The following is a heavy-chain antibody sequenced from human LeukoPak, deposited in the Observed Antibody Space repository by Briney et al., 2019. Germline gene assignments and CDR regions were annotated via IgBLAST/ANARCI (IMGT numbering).Heavy chain of an antibody. CDR2: IYYSGST. D-gene: IGHD3-10*01. J-gene: IGHJ6*03. Sequence: PLETLSLTCTVSGGSISNYYWSWIRQPPGKGLEWIGYIYYSGSTNYNPSLRSRVTISVDTSNNQFSLKLSSVIAADTAVYYCTRAIRGVIINYYYYYMDVWGKGTTVTISS. V-gene: IGHV4-59*01. CDR1: GGSISNYY. CDR3: TRAIRGVIINYYYYYMDV.